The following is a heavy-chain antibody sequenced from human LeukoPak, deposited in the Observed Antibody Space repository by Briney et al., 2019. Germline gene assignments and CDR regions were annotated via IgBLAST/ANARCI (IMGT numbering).Heavy chain of an antibody. V-gene: IGHV3-30-3*01. CDR1: XXXXXXXX. CDR3: ARIAAAVY. CDR2: ISYDGSNK. J-gene: IGHJ4*02. Sequence: SXXLSCAASXXXXXXXXMHXVXQAPXXGLEWVAVISYDGSNKYYADSVKGRFTISRDNSKNTLYLQMNSLRAEDTAVYYCARIAAAVYWGQGTLVTVSS. D-gene: IGHD6-13*01.